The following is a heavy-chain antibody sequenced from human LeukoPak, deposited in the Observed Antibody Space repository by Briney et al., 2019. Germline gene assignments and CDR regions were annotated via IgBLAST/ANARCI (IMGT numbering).Heavy chain of an antibody. J-gene: IGHJ6*02. D-gene: IGHD2-8*02. CDR2: INHSGST. Sequence: SETLSLTCAVYGGSFSGYYWSWIREPLGKGLEWIGEINHSGSTNYNPSLKSRVTISVDTSKNQFYLKLSSVTAADTAVYYCARGLVVYGMDVWGQGTTVTVSS. V-gene: IGHV4-34*01. CDR1: GGSFSGYY. CDR3: ARGLVVYGMDV.